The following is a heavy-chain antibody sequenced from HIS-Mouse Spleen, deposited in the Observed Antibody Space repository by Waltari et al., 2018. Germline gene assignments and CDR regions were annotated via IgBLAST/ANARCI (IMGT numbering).Heavy chain of an antibody. V-gene: IGHV4-39*07. CDR3: AREIPYSSSWYDWYFDL. D-gene: IGHD6-13*01. Sequence: LQLQESGPGLVKPSETLSLTCTVSGGPISSRSYYWCWIRQPPGKGLEWIGSIYYSGSTYYNPSLKSRVTISVDTSKNQFSLKLSSVTAADTAVYYCAREIPYSSSWYDWYFDLWGRGTLVTVSS. J-gene: IGHJ2*01. CDR1: GGPISSRSYY. CDR2: IYYSGST.